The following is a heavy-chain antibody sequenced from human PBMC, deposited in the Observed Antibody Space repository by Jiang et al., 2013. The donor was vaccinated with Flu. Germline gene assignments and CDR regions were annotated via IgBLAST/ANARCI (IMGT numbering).Heavy chain of an antibody. CDR3: ARLDRAAAGTAPFDY. V-gene: IGHV5-51*01. Sequence: GIIYPGXSDTRYSPSFQGQVTISADKSISTAYLQWSSLKASDTAMYYCARLDRAAAGTAPFDYWGQGTLVTVSS. CDR2: IYPGXSDT. J-gene: IGHJ4*02. D-gene: IGHD6-13*01.